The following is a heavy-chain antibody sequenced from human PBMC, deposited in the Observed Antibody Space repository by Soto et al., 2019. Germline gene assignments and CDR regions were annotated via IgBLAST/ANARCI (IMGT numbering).Heavy chain of an antibody. J-gene: IGHJ4*02. Sequence: GGSLRLSCAASGFTFSSYAMIWVRQAPGKGLEWVSAISGSGGSTYYADSVKGRFTISRDNSKNTLYLQMNSLRAEDTAVYYCAKVPFSSGWYSLAYWGQGTLVTVSS. CDR1: GFTFSSYA. CDR2: ISGSGGST. CDR3: AKVPFSSGWYSLAY. V-gene: IGHV3-23*01. D-gene: IGHD6-19*01.